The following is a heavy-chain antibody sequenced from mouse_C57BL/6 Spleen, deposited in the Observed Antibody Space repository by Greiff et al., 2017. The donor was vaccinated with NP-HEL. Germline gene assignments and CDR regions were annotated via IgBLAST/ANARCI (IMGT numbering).Heavy chain of an antibody. J-gene: IGHJ2*01. CDR2: INPNNGGT. CDR1: GYTFTDYY. CDR3: ARNYYGSRGGY. D-gene: IGHD1-1*01. Sequence: VQLKQSGPELVKPGASVKISCKASGYTFTDYYMNWVKQSHGKSLEWIGDINPNNGGTSYNQKFKGKATLTVDKSSSTAYMELRSLTSEDSAVYYCARNYYGSRGGYWGQGTTLTVSS. V-gene: IGHV1-26*01.